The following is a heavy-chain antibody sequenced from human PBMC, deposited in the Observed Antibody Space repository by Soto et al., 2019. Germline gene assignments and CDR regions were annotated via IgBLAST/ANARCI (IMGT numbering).Heavy chain of an antibody. Sequence: PSETLSLTCTVSGGSISSYYWSWIRQPAGKGLEWIGRIYTSGSTNYNPSLKSRVTMSVDTSKNQFSLKLSSVTAADTAVYYCARMKDYSNYDYYYYYGMDVWGQGTTVTVSS. D-gene: IGHD4-4*01. CDR2: IYTSGST. CDR1: GGSISSYY. V-gene: IGHV4-4*07. J-gene: IGHJ6*02. CDR3: ARMKDYSNYDYYYYYGMDV.